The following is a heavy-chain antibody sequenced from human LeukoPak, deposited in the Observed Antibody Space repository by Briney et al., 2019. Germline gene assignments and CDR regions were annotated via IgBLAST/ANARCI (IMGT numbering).Heavy chain of an antibody. CDR2: ISSSSSYT. Sequence: GGSLRLSCAASGFTFSDYYMSWIRQAPGKGLEWVSYISSSSSYTNYADSVKGRFTISRDNAKNSLYLQMNSLRAEDTAVYYCARKGSGVPGYIWNDGQELDYWGQGTLVTVSS. CDR1: GFTFSDYY. J-gene: IGHJ4*02. CDR3: ARKGSGVPGYIWNDGQELDY. D-gene: IGHD1-20*01. V-gene: IGHV3-11*06.